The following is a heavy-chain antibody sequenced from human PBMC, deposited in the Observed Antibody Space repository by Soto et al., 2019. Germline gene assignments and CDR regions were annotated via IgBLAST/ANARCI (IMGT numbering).Heavy chain of an antibody. Sequence: SETQSLTCAVYGGSFSGYYWSWIRQPPGKGLEWIGEINHSGSTNCNPSLKSRVTISVDTSKNQFSLKLSSVTAADTAVYYCARARIQLRYYYYYGMDVWGQGTTVTVS. D-gene: IGHD5-18*01. CDR2: INHSGST. V-gene: IGHV4-34*01. CDR3: ARARIQLRYYYYYGMDV. CDR1: GGSFSGYY. J-gene: IGHJ6*02.